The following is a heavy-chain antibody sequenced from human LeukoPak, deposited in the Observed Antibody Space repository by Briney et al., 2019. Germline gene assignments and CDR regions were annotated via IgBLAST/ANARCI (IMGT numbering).Heavy chain of an antibody. Sequence: GGSLRLSCAASGFTVSSNYMSWVRQAPGKGLEWVSVIYSGGSTYYADSVKGRLTISRDNSKNTLYLQMNSLRGEDTAVYYCAKHKENYGDSCLDDYWGQGTLVTVSS. CDR1: GFTVSSNY. CDR3: AKHKENYGDSCLDDY. J-gene: IGHJ4*02. D-gene: IGHD4-17*01. CDR2: IYSGGST. V-gene: IGHV3-53*01.